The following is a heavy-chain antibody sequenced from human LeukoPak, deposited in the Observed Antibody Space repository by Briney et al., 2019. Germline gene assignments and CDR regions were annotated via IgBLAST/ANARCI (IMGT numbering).Heavy chain of an antibody. CDR3: ARQHYYDSSGYSHFDY. Sequence: GGSLRLSCAASGFTFSSYSMNWVRQAPGKGLEWVSYINSSSSTIYYADSVKGRFTISRDNAKNSLYLQMNSLRAEDTAVYYCARQHYYDSSGYSHFDYWGQGTLVTVSS. D-gene: IGHD3-22*01. V-gene: IGHV3-48*01. CDR1: GFTFSSYS. CDR2: INSSSSTI. J-gene: IGHJ4*02.